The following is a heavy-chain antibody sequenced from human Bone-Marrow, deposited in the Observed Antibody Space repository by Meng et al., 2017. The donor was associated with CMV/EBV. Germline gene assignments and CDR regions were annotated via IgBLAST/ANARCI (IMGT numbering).Heavy chain of an antibody. CDR3: ASDGSGSYCYYYGLDA. D-gene: IGHD3-10*01. J-gene: IGHJ6*02. CDR2: ISAYNGNT. V-gene: IGHV1-18*01. Sequence: ASVKVSCKASGYTFTSYGISWVRQAPGQGLEWMGWISAYNGNTNYAQKLQGRVTMTTDTSTSTAYMELRSLRSDDTAVYYCASDGSGSYCYYYGLDAWGQGTTVTVSS. CDR1: GYTFTSYG.